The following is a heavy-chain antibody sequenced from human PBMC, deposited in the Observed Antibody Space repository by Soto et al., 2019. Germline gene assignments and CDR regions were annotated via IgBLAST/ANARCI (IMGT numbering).Heavy chain of an antibody. V-gene: IGHV4-39*01. Sequence: SETLSLTCTVSGGSISSYYWGWIRQPPGKGLEWIGTIYYRGSTYYNPSLKSRVTISVDTSKNQFSLKLSSVTAADTAVYYCARRGGVGATTYDYWGQGTLVTVSS. D-gene: IGHD1-26*01. CDR3: ARRGGVGATTYDY. CDR2: IYYRGST. CDR1: GGSISSYY. J-gene: IGHJ4*02.